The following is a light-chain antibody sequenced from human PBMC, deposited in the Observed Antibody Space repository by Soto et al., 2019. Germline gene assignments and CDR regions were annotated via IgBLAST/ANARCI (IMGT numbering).Light chain of an antibody. CDR3: SSYAGSSNV. Sequence: QSALTQPHSASGSPGQSVTISCTGTFNDVGGYNYVSWYQQHPGKAPKLMIYEVNKRPSGVPDRFSGSKSGNTASLTVSGLQAEDEADYYCSSYAGSSNVFGTGTKLTVL. J-gene: IGLJ1*01. CDR2: EVN. CDR1: FNDVGGYNY. V-gene: IGLV2-8*01.